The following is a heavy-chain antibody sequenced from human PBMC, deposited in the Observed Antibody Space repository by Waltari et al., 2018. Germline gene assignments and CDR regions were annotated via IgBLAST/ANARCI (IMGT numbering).Heavy chain of an antibody. D-gene: IGHD6-19*01. J-gene: IGHJ3*02. CDR3: AKDINSSGWYFGAFDI. V-gene: IGHV3-9*01. Sequence: EVQLVESGGGLVHPGWSLRLSCAASGFTFDYYAILCVRHAPGKGLEWVSGISWNSGSIGYADSVKGRFTISRDNAKNSLYLQMNSLKAEDTALYYCAKDINSSGWYFGAFDIWGQGTMVTVSS. CDR1: GFTFDYYA. CDR2: ISWNSGSI.